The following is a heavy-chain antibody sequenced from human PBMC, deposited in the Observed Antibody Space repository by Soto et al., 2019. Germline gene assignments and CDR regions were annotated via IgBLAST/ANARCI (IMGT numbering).Heavy chain of an antibody. CDR2: ITGRGGTT. D-gene: IGHD2-15*01. CDR1: GFTFVNYA. J-gene: IGHJ4*02. V-gene: IGHV3-23*01. Sequence: GGSLRLSCAASGFTFVNYAMTWVRQAPGKGLEWVSTITGRGGTTYYADSVKGRFTISSDNSKNTLFLHMDSLRGEDTALYYCAKGGSGPEFDYWGQGTLVNVSS. CDR3: AKGGSGPEFDY.